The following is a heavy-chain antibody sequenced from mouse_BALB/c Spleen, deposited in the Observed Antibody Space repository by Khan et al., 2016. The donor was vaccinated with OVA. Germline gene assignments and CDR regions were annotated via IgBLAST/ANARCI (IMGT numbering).Heavy chain of an antibody. D-gene: IGHD2-14*01. Sequence: VQLQQSGAELARPGASVKMSCKASGYTFTTYTIHWVKQRPGQGLEWLGYIIPSNDYTNYNQKFKDRAKLTDDKSYSTAYMKLSSLTSEDSAVYYCAREGAYYRSDGWFAYWGQGTLVTVSA. J-gene: IGHJ3*01. V-gene: IGHV1-4*01. CDR2: IIPSNDYT. CDR3: AREGAYYRSDGWFAY. CDR1: GYTFTTYT.